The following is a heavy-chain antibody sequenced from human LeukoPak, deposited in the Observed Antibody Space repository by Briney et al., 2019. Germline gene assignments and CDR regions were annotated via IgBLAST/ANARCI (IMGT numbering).Heavy chain of an antibody. Sequence: GAPVKVSCKASGYTFTAYSMHWVRQAPGQGLEWMGWINPNSGGTDCAQRFQGRVTMTRDTSITMLYMEMSSLTPDDTAVYYCARAGYCSDGKCYTFDYWGQGTLVTVSS. CDR3: ARAGYCSDGKCYTFDY. CDR2: INPNSGGT. J-gene: IGHJ4*02. CDR1: GYTFTAYS. D-gene: IGHD2-15*01. V-gene: IGHV1-2*02.